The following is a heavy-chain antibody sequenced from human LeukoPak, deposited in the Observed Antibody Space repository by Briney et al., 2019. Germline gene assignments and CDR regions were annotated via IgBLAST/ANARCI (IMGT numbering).Heavy chain of an antibody. D-gene: IGHD4-17*01. Sequence: GGSLRLSCAASGFTFSSYSMNWVRQAPGKGLEWVSSISSSSSYIYYADSVKGRFSISRDNSRNTQNLQMSSLRVEDTAVYYCARETGSAVGSTDFDYWGQGTLVTVSS. CDR3: ARETGSAVGSTDFDY. V-gene: IGHV3-21*01. CDR1: GFTFSSYS. J-gene: IGHJ4*02. CDR2: ISSSSSYI.